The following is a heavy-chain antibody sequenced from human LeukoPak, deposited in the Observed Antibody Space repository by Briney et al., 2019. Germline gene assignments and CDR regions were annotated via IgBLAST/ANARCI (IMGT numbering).Heavy chain of an antibody. D-gene: IGHD5-24*01. CDR3: ATAWDGYSAFDY. CDR1: GGTFSSYA. V-gene: IGHV1-69*13. Sequence: SVKVSCKASGGTFSSYAISWVRQAPGQGLEWMGGIIPIFGTANYAQKFQGRVTITADESTSTAYMELSSLRSEDTAVYYCATAWDGYSAFDYWGQGTLVTVSS. J-gene: IGHJ4*02. CDR2: IIPIFGTA.